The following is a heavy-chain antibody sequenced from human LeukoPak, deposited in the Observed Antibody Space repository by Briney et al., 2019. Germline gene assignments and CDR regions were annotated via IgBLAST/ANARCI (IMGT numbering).Heavy chain of an antibody. J-gene: IGHJ4*02. CDR1: GLADSSYW. D-gene: IGHD3-9*01. CDR3: ARLIFLTGYSNFDY. V-gene: IGHV3-7*01. Sequence: GGSLRLSWAAPGLADSSYWMSWVRQAPGKGLEWVANIKQDGSEKYYVDSVKGRFTISRDNAKNSLYLQMNSLRAEDTAVYYCARLIFLTGYSNFDYWGQGTLVTVSS. CDR2: IKQDGSEK.